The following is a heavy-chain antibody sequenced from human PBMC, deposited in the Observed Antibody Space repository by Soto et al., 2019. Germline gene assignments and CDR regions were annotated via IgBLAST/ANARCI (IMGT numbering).Heavy chain of an antibody. D-gene: IGHD6-13*01. CDR1: GFTFSSYG. Sequence: QVQLVESGGGVVQPGRSLRLSCAASGFTFSSYGMHWVRQAPGKGLEWVAVISYDGSNKYYADSVKGRFTISRDNSKNTLYLQMNSLRAEDTAVYYCAKGAVGSSWYHYYYGMDVWGQGTTVTVSS. CDR3: AKGAVGSSWYHYYYGMDV. CDR2: ISYDGSNK. V-gene: IGHV3-30*18. J-gene: IGHJ6*02.